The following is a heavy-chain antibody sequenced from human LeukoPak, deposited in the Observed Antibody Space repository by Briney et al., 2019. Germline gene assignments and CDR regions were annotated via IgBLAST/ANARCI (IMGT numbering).Heavy chain of an antibody. D-gene: IGHD2-21*02. Sequence: SETLSLTCTVSGGSVSGYYCWIRQPPGKGLEWSGYISYTGNTNSSPSLRSRVTISVDTSKNQFSLNLSSVTAADTAVYYCAKVTAQALTTYGFDPWGQGTLVTVSS. CDR1: GGSVSGYY. CDR2: ISYTGNT. CDR3: AKVTAQALTTYGFDP. V-gene: IGHV4-59*02. J-gene: IGHJ5*02.